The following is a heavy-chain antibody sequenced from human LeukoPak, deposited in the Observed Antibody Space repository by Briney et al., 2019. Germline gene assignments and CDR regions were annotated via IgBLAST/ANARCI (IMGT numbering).Heavy chain of an antibody. CDR3: ARDRLFSYAYFGMDV. J-gene: IGHJ6*02. Sequence: APSVRLSCTASGYTFSSYGISWVRQSPGQGLEWMGWISSYNGNINYAQNLQGRVTMTTNTFASTAYMELRSLRSDDTAVYYCARDRLFSYAYFGMDVWGQGTTVTVSS. CDR1: GYTFSSYG. CDR2: ISSYNGNI. D-gene: IGHD5-18*01. V-gene: IGHV1-18*01.